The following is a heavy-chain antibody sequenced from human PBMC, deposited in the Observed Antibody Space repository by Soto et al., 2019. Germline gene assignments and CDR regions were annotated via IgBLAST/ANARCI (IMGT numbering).Heavy chain of an antibody. Sequence: PSPTLSLTCAISGDSVSSYSAAWNWIRQSPSRGLEWLGRTYYRSKWYNDYAVSVKSRITINPDTSKNQFSLQLNSVTPEDTAVYYCSRAYQQLVTYYYGSDVRSQGSTVTVS. CDR1: GDSVSSYSAA. CDR3: SRAYQQLVTYYYGSDV. J-gene: IGHJ6*02. D-gene: IGHD6-13*01. CDR2: TYYRSKWYN. V-gene: IGHV6-1*01.